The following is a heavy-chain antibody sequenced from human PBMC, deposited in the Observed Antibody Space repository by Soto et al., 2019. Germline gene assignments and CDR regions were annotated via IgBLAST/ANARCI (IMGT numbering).Heavy chain of an antibody. V-gene: IGHV3-48*02. CDR2: IGTRAPGT. J-gene: IGHJ4*02. D-gene: IGHD4-17*01. Sequence: DVQLVESGGGLVQPGGSLRLSCAASGFIFSNYGLNWVRQAPGKGLEWVSHIGTRAPGTLYADSVRGRFTISRDNAKNSLDVQMNSVSDEDTDVYYCASGHDGDLDFDYWGQGTLVTVSS. CDR1: GFIFSNYG. CDR3: ASGHDGDLDFDY.